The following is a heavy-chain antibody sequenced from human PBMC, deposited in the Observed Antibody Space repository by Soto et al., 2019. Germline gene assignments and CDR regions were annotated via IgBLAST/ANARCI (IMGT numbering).Heavy chain of an antibody. CDR2: INSDGSST. J-gene: IGHJ3*02. V-gene: IGHV3-74*01. CDR1: GFTFRSYW. D-gene: IGHD3-9*01. Sequence: GGSLRISCAASGFTFRSYWMHWVRQALGKRKVRVSRINSDGSSTSYADSVKGRFTISRDNAKNTLYLQMNSVRAEYTDVYYCARVRYFDVSDFDIWGQGTMVTVSS. CDR3: ARVRYFDVSDFDI.